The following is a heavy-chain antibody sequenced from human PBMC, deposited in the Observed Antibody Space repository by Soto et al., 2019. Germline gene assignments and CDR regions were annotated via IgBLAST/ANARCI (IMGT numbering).Heavy chain of an antibody. CDR3: AKGGSRLTIYAVIDS. V-gene: IGHV3-23*01. D-gene: IGHD3-3*01. CDR2: VSPTGGTP. J-gene: IGHJ4*02. CDR1: DFNFPNYG. Sequence: EVQLLESGGGWVQPGKSLRLSCAASDFNFPNYGMTWVRQAPARGLEWVATVSPTGGTPYYADSVKGRFTISRDNSENTLYMPMDSLRVEDTATYVCAKGGSRLTIYAVIDSSGQGTVVIVAS.